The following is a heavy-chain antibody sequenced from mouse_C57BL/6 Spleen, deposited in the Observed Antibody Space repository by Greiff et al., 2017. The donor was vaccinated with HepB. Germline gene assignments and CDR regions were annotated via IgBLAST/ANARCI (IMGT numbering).Heavy chain of an antibody. D-gene: IGHD2-1*01. CDR3: TTRGNYAWFAY. CDR2: IDPENGDT. Sequence: VQLQQSGAELVRPGASVKLSCTASGFNIKDDYMHWVKQRPEQGLEWIGWIDPENGDTEYASKFQGKATITAATSSNTAYLQLSSLTSEDTAVYYCTTRGNYAWFAYWGQGTLVTVSA. CDR1: GFNIKDDY. J-gene: IGHJ3*01. V-gene: IGHV14-4*01.